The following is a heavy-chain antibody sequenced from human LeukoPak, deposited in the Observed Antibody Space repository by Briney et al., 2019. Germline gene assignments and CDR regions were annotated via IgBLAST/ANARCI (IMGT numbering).Heavy chain of an antibody. J-gene: IGHJ6*04. D-gene: IGHD3-10*02. CDR1: GFIFKDYA. V-gene: IGHV3-9*01. CDR3: AELGITMIGGV. Sequence: GGSLRLSCAASGFIFKDYAMHWVRQAPGKGLEWVSSISWNSVTMGYADSVKGRFTISRDNAKNSLYLQMNSLRAEDTAVYYCAELGITMIGGVWGKGTTVTISS. CDR2: ISWNSVTM.